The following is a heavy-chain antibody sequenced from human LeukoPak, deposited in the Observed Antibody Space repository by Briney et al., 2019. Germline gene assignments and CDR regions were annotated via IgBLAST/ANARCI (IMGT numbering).Heavy chain of an antibody. CDR2: IKQDGSEK. D-gene: IGHD5-18*01. V-gene: IGHV3-7*01. Sequence: GGSLRLSCAASGFTFSSYGMHWVRQAPGKGLEWVANIKQDGSEKYYVDSVKGRFTISRDNAKNSLYLQMNSLRAEDTAVYYCARDVRYSYGNNWFDPWGQGTLVTVSS. J-gene: IGHJ5*02. CDR3: ARDVRYSYGNNWFDP. CDR1: GFTFSSYG.